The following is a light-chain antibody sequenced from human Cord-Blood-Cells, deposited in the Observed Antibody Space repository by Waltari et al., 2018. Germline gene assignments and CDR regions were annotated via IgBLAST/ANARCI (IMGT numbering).Light chain of an antibody. V-gene: IGKV1-5*03. Sequence: DIQLTQSPSTLSASVGDRVTITCRASQRISSWLSWYQQTPGKAPKLLIYKASSLESGVPSRFSGSGSATEFTLTISSLQPDDFATYYSQQYKSYPYPFGQGTKLEIQ. CDR1: QRISSW. CDR2: KAS. J-gene: IGKJ2*01. CDR3: QQYKSYPYP.